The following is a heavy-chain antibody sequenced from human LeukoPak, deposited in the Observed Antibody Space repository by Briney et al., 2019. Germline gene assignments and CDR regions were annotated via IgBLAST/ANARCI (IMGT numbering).Heavy chain of an antibody. J-gene: IGHJ4*02. Sequence: PGGPLRLSCAASGFTFDDYAMPWVRQAPGKGLEWVSGISWNSGSIGYADSVKGRFTISRDNAKNSLYLQMNSLRAEDTALYYCAKRQWAAAVGFDYWGQGTLVTVSS. D-gene: IGHD6-13*01. V-gene: IGHV3-9*01. CDR2: ISWNSGSI. CDR1: GFTFDDYA. CDR3: AKRQWAAAVGFDY.